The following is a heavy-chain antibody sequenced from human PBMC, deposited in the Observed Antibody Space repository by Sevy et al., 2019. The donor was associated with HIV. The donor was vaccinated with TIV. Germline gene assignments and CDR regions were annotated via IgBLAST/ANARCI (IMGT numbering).Heavy chain of an antibody. CDR2: IYYNGHI. Sequence: SESLSLTCTVSGGSITSLYWNWIRQPPGNGLEWIANIYYNGHINYNPSLKSRVTLSLNPSKNQFSQRLSSVTAGDRAKYYCAGENAWGRGYSWGQGTLVTVSS. CDR3: AGENAWGRGYS. D-gene: IGHD1-26*01. V-gene: IGHV4-59*08. J-gene: IGHJ4*02. CDR1: GGSITSLY.